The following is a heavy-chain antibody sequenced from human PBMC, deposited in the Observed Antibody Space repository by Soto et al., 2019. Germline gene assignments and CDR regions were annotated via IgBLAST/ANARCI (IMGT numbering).Heavy chain of an antibody. CDR3: AREYSFGLDY. D-gene: IGHD2-15*01. CDR1: GFSYSGSW. J-gene: IGHJ4*02. V-gene: IGHV3-7*04. Sequence: EVPLVESGGGLVQPGGSLRLSCEASGFSYSGSWMTGVRRAPGRGLEWLAKINPDGSGEYYVDSVKGRFTISRDNARSSLFFQMHSLRDEDTAVYFCAREYSFGLDYWGQGTLVTVSS. CDR2: INPDGSGE.